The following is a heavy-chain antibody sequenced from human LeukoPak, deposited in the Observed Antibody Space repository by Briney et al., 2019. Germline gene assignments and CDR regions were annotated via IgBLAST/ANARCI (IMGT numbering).Heavy chain of an antibody. Sequence: SETLSLTCTVSGGSISSYYWSWIRQPAGKGLEWIGRIYTSGSTNYNPSLKSRVTMSVDTSKNQFSLKLSSVTAADTAVYYCAREPIVGAAHDAFDIWGQGTMVTVSS. CDR3: AREPIVGAAHDAFDI. J-gene: IGHJ3*02. CDR2: IYTSGST. V-gene: IGHV4-4*07. CDR1: GGSISSYY. D-gene: IGHD1-26*01.